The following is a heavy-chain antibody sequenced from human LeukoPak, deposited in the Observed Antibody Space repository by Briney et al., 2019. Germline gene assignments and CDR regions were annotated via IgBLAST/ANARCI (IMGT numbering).Heavy chain of an antibody. J-gene: IGHJ4*02. D-gene: IGHD3-10*01. V-gene: IGHV1-18*01. Sequence: ASVKVSCKTSGYTFTSYYISWVRQAPGQGLEWMAWISAYNGNTKYAQKFQGRVTMTTDTSTSTAYMELRSLRSDDTAVYYCARDPLRFGELLGYFDYWGQRTLVTVSS. CDR3: ARDPLRFGELLGYFDY. CDR2: ISAYNGNT. CDR1: GYTFTSYY.